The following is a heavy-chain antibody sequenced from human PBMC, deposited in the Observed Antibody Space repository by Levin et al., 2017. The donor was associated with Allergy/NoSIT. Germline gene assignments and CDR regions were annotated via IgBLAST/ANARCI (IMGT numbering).Heavy chain of an antibody. Sequence: SQTLSLTCTVSGGSISSYYWSWIRQPPGKGLEWIGYIYYSGSTNYNPSLKSRVTISVDTSKNQFSLKLSSVTAADTAVYYCARDRRDYDILTGSVPYSFDYWGQGTLVTVSS. CDR2: IYYSGST. V-gene: IGHV4-59*01. J-gene: IGHJ4*02. CDR1: GGSISSYY. D-gene: IGHD3-9*01. CDR3: ARDRRDYDILTGSVPYSFDY.